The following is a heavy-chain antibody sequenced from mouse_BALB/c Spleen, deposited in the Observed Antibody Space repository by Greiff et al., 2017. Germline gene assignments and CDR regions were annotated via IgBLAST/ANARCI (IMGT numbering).Heavy chain of an antibody. Sequence: VQLQESGPELVKPGASVRISCKASGYTFTSYYIHWVKQRPGQGLEWIGWIYPGNVNTKYNEKFKGKATLTADKSSSTAYMQLSSLTSEDSAVYFCAKGYDGYYERYFDVWGAGTTVTVSS. CDR1: GYTFTSYY. D-gene: IGHD2-3*01. V-gene: IGHV1S56*01. CDR2: IYPGNVNT. J-gene: IGHJ1*01. CDR3: AKGYDGYYERYFDV.